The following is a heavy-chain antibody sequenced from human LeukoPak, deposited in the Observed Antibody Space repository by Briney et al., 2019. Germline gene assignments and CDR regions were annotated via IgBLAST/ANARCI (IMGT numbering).Heavy chain of an antibody. CDR2: INAGNGNT. J-gene: IGHJ4*02. D-gene: IGHD3-3*01. Sequence: ASVKVSCKASGYTFTSYAMHWVRQAPGQRLEWMGWINAGNGNTKYSQKFQGRVTITRDTSASTAYMELSSLRSEDTAVYYCARSTSGYFTLYDYWGQGTLVTVSS. CDR1: GYTFTSYA. CDR3: ARSTSGYFTLYDY. V-gene: IGHV1-3*01.